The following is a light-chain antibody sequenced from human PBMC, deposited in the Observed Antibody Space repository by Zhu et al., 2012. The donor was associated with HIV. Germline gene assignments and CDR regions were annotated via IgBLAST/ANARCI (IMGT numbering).Light chain of an antibody. V-gene: IGKV3D-15*01. CDR3: QQRSNRPFT. Sequence: ETVMTQSPATLSVSPGERSTLSCRASQSVGTNLAWYQQEPGQVPRLLISRASTRATGIPDRFSGSGSGTDFTLTINNLEPEDFAVYYCQQRSNRPFTFGGGTKVDIK. J-gene: IGKJ4*01. CDR1: QSVGTN. CDR2: RAS.